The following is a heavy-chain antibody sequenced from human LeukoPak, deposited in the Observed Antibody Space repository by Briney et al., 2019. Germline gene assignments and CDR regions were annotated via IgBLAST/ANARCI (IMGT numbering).Heavy chain of an antibody. CDR1: GGSFGGYY. V-gene: IGHV4-34*01. J-gene: IGHJ4*02. CDR3: ARDPVRSNILTAFDY. CDR2: INHSGST. Sequence: SETLSLTCAVYGGSFGGYYWSWIRQPPGKGLEWIGEINHSGSTNYNPSLKSRVTISVDTSKNQFSLKLSSVTAADTAVYYCARDPVRSNILTAFDYWGQGTLVTVSS. D-gene: IGHD3-9*01.